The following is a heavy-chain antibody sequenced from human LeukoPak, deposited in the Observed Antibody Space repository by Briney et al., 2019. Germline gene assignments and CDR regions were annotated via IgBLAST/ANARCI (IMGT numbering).Heavy chain of an antibody. D-gene: IGHD3-22*01. CDR3: AKGSYYDSSGSFYFDY. CDR1: GYTFSDYA. V-gene: IGHV3-23*01. Sequence: GGSLRLSCVGSGYTFSDYAMSWVRQAPGKGLEWVSGISGSGDNTYYADSVKGRFTISRDNSKNTLYVQVNSLGTEDTAAYYCAKGSYYDSSGSFYFDYWGQGTLVTVSS. J-gene: IGHJ4*02. CDR2: ISGSGDNT.